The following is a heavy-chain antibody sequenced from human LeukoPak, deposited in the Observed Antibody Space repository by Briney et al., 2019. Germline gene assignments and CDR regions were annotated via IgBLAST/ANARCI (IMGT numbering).Heavy chain of an antibody. J-gene: IGHJ4*02. CDR2: IYPGDSDT. Sequence: GESLKISCKGSGYSFASYWIGWVRQMPGKGLEWMVIIYPGDSDTRYTPSFQGQVTISADKSISTAYLQWSSLKASDTAMYYCARRDSSSWYGDYWGQGTLVTVSS. D-gene: IGHD6-13*01. CDR1: GYSFASYW. V-gene: IGHV5-51*01. CDR3: ARRDSSSWYGDY.